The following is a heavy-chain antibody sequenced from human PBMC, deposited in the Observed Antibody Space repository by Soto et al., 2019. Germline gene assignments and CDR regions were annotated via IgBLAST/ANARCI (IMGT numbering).Heavy chain of an antibody. Sequence: GGSLRLSCAASGFTFSSYGMHWVRQAPGKGLEWVAVISYDGSNKYYADSVKGRFTISRDNSKNTLYLQMNSLRAEDTAVYYCAKDKEYSSSWENLYYYYYGMDVWGQGTTVTVSS. CDR1: GFTFSSYG. CDR3: AKDKEYSSSWENLYYYYYGMDV. CDR2: ISYDGSNK. V-gene: IGHV3-30*18. D-gene: IGHD6-13*01. J-gene: IGHJ6*02.